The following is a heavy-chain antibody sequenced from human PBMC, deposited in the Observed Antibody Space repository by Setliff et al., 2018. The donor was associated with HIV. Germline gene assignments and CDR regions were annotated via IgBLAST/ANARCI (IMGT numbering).Heavy chain of an antibody. D-gene: IGHD3-22*01. J-gene: IGHJ4*01. V-gene: IGHV3-7*03. CDR3: ASSRPPDDSSGYLDH. Sequence: PGGSLRLSCATSGFTFSDAWMSWVRQAPGKGLEWVANINQDESQKYYVGSVKGRFTISRDNAKNSLNLEMNSLRAEDTAIYYCASSRPPDDSSGYLDHWGQGTLVTVSS. CDR2: INQDESQK. CDR1: GFTFSDAW.